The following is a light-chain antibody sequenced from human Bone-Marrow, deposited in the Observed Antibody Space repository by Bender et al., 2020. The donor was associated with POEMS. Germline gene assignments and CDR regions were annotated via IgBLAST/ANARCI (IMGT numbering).Light chain of an antibody. CDR3: CSYAGSTTWV. CDR2: DVG. CDR1: SSDFGTYNL. V-gene: IGLV2-23*02. Sequence: QSALTQAASVSGSPGQSITISCTGASSDFGTYNLVSWYQHHPGKAPRLMIYDVGERPSGVSNRFSGSKSGNTASLTISGLQAEDGADYYCCSYAGSTTWVFGGGTKLTVL. J-gene: IGLJ3*02.